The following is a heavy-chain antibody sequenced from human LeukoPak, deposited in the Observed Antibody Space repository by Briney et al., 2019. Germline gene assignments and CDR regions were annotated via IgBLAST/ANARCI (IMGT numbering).Heavy chain of an antibody. CDR1: GYSFTYYW. V-gene: IGHV5-51*01. CDR3: ARQDGNSKYYFDY. J-gene: IGHJ4*02. Sequence: GESLKISCKGSGYSFTYYWIGWVRQMPGKGLEWMGIIYPGDSDTRYRPSFQGQVTISVDKSISTAYLQWRSLTASDTAMYYCARQDGNSKYYFDYWGQGTLVTVSS. D-gene: IGHD1-1*01. CDR2: IYPGDSDT.